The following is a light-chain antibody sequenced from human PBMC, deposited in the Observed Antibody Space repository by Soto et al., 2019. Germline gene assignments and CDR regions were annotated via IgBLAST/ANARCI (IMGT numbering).Light chain of an antibody. Sequence: DNPMTQSPSSLSASVGDRVTITCRASQGISSYLAWYQQKPGKVPKLLVYAASTLQSGVPSRFSGSGSGTDFTLTISSLQPEDVATYYCQKYNSAPLTFGGGTKVEIK. CDR2: AAS. J-gene: IGKJ4*01. CDR3: QKYNSAPLT. V-gene: IGKV1-27*01. CDR1: QGISSY.